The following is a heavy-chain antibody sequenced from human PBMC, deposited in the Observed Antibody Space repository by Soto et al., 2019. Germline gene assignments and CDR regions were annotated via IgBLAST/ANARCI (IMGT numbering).Heavy chain of an antibody. Sequence: QVQLVESGGGLVKPGGSLRLSCAASGFTFSGYNMSWIRQAPGKGLEWVSYITSSGSNTFDAESVKGRFTISRDNAMNSLYLQMNSLSAEDTAVYYCAIRGTISSAHYFDYWGQGTLVTVSS. J-gene: IGHJ4*02. CDR3: AIRGTISSAHYFDY. D-gene: IGHD6-6*01. CDR2: ITSSGSNT. V-gene: IGHV3-11*01. CDR1: GFTFSGYN.